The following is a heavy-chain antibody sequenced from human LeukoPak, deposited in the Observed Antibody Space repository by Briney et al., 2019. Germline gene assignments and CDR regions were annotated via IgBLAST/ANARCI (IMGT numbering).Heavy chain of an antibody. V-gene: IGHV3-23*01. J-gene: IGHJ4*02. CDR2: ISGSGGST. D-gene: IGHD1-26*01. CDR3: AKPHRSGSYYDY. Sequence: GGSLRLSCAASGFTFSSYAMSWVRQAPGKGLEWVSAISGSGGSTYYADSVKGRFTISRDNSKNTLYLQMNSLRAEETAVYYCAKPHRSGSYYDYWGQGTLVTVSS. CDR1: GFTFSSYA.